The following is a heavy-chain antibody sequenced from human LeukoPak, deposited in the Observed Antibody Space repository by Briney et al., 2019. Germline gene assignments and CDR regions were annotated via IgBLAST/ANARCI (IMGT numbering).Heavy chain of an antibody. J-gene: IGHJ6*03. CDR2: IYYSGST. CDR1: GGSISSYY. V-gene: IGHV4-59*01. Sequence: KPSETLSLTCTVSGGSISSYYWSWIRQPPGKGLEWIGYIYYSGSTNYNPSLKSRATISVDTSKNQFSLKLSSVTAADTAVYYCARGRSTSVYYYYMDVWGKGTTVTVSS. D-gene: IGHD3-10*01. CDR3: ARGRSTSVYYYYMDV.